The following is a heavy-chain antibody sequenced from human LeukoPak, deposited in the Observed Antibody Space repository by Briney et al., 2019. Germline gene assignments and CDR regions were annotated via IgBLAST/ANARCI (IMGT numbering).Heavy chain of an antibody. CDR3: ARVGYSYAINDWSRTGLGAYPTKYYYHMDV. J-gene: IGHJ6*03. V-gene: IGHV4-34*01. D-gene: IGHD5-18*01. CDR2: INHSGST. CDR1: GGSFSGYY. Sequence: SETLSLTCAVYGGSFSGYYWGWIRQPPGKGLEWIGEINHSGSTNYNPSLKSRVTISGDTSKNQFSLKLSSVTAADTAVYFCARVGYSYAINDWSRTGLGAYPTKYYYHMDVWGKGTTVTVSS.